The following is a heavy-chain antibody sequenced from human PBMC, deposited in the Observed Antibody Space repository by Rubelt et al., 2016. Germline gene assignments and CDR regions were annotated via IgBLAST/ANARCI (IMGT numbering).Heavy chain of an antibody. J-gene: IGHJ4*02. Sequence: EWVAIIWYDGSNKYYADSVKGRFTISRDNSKNTLYLQMNSLRAEDTAVYYCARGDTMVRGEKSWGLDYWGQGTLVTVSS. D-gene: IGHD3-10*01. CDR3: ARGDTMVRGEKSWGLDY. V-gene: IGHV3-33*01. CDR2: IWYDGSNK.